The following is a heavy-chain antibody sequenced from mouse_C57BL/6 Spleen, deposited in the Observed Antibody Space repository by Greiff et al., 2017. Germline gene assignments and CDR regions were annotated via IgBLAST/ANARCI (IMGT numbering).Heavy chain of an antibody. D-gene: IGHD2-1*01. Sequence: QVQLQQPGAELVKPGASVKLSCKASGYTFTSYWMHWVKQRPGRGLEWIGRIDPNSGGTKYNEKFKSKATLTVDKPSSTAYMQLSSLTSEDSAVYYCAIYYGNYRVLDYAMGYWGQGTSVTVSS. CDR3: AIYYGNYRVLDYAMGY. V-gene: IGHV1-72*01. CDR2: IDPNSGGT. J-gene: IGHJ4*01. CDR1: GYTFTSYW.